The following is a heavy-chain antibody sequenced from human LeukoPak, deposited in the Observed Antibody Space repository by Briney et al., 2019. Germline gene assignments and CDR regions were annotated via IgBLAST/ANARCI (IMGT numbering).Heavy chain of an antibody. CDR2: INHSGST. J-gene: IGHJ4*02. CDR3: ARAGYSSSWFDY. D-gene: IGHD6-13*01. Sequence: SETLSLTCAVYGGSFSGYYWSWIRQPPGKGLEWIGEINHSGSTNYNPSFKSRVTISVDTSKNQFSLKLSSVTAADTAVYYCARAGYSSSWFDYWGQGTLVTVSS. CDR1: GGSFSGYY. V-gene: IGHV4-34*01.